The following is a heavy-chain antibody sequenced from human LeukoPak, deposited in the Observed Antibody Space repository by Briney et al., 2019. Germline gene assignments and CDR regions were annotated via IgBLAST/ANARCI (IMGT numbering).Heavy chain of an antibody. CDR3: TTDAFVDGGCSGGSCRCLF. CDR1: GFTFTNAW. J-gene: IGHJ4*02. CDR2: IKTKTEGGAT. V-gene: IGHV3-15*01. Sequence: GGSLRLSCEASGFTFTNAWMSWVRQAPGKGLELVGLIKTKTEGGATDYAAPVKGRFIILRDDSKHTVYLQMSSLKTEDTALYYCTTDAFVDGGCSGGSCRCLFWGQRTLVSVS. D-gene: IGHD2-15*01.